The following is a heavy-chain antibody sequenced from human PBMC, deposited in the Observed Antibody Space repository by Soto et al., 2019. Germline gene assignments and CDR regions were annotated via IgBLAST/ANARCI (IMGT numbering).Heavy chain of an antibody. J-gene: IGHJ6*02. V-gene: IGHV5-10-1*01. CDR1: GSSFANSW. CDR2: IDPSDSYT. D-gene: IGHD6-13*01. CDR3: ARHGGGRIAVTGFMGMDV. Sequence: EVQLVQSGAEVKKPGESLTISCKGSGSSFANSWITWVRQMPGKGLEWMGRIDPSDSYTHYSPSFQGHVTISVDKSITTASLRGSSLKASDSAKYYCARHGGGRIAVTGFMGMDVWGQGTAVTVSS.